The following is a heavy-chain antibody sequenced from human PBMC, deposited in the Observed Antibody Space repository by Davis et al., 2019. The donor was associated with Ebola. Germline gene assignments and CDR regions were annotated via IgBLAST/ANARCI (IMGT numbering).Heavy chain of an antibody. Sequence: GGSLRLSCAASGFTFSSYSMNWVRQAPGKGLEWVSSISSSSSYIYYADSVKGRFTISRDNAKNSLYLQMNSLRAEDTAVYYCARDHPEYYDFWSGYYRYWGQGTLVTVSS. D-gene: IGHD3-3*01. CDR3: ARDHPEYYDFWSGYYRY. V-gene: IGHV3-21*01. J-gene: IGHJ4*02. CDR2: ISSSSSYI. CDR1: GFTFSSYS.